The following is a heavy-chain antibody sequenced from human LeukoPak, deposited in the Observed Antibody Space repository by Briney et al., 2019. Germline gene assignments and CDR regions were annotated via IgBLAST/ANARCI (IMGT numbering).Heavy chain of an antibody. J-gene: IGHJ3*02. Sequence: PSGTLSLTCAVYGGSFSGYYWSWIRQPPGKGLEWIGEINHSGSTNYNPSLKSRVTISVDTSKNQFSLKLSSVTAADTAVYYCARGRYYDSSPLGHAFDIWGQGTMVTVSS. CDR1: GGSFSGYY. CDR2: INHSGST. D-gene: IGHD3-22*01. V-gene: IGHV4-34*01. CDR3: ARGRYYDSSPLGHAFDI.